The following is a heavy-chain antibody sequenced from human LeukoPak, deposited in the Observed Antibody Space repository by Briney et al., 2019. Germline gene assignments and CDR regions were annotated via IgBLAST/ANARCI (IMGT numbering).Heavy chain of an antibody. Sequence: PSQTLSLTCTVSGGSISSGDYCWSWIRQPPGKGLEWIGYIYYSGSTYYNPSLKSRVTISVDTSKNQFSLKLSSVTAADTAVYYCARVVPAAMEIDYWGQGTLVTVSS. CDR1: GGSISSGDYC. CDR3: ARVVPAAMEIDY. J-gene: IGHJ4*02. D-gene: IGHD2-2*01. V-gene: IGHV4-30-4*01. CDR2: IYYSGST.